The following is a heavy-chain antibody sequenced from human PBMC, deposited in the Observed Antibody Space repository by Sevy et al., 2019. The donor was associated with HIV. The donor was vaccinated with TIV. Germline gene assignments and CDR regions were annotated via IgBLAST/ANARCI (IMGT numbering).Heavy chain of an antibody. V-gene: IGHV3-15*01. CDR3: TTGRCSGGSCWGFYYYGMDV. D-gene: IGHD2-15*01. CDR1: GFTFSNAW. Sequence: GGSLRLSCAASGFTFSNAWMSWVRQAPGKGLEWVGRIKSKTDGGTTDYAAPVKGRFTNSRDDSKNTLYLQMNSLKTEDTAVYYCTTGRCSGGSCWGFYYYGMDVWGQGTTVTVSS. CDR2: IKSKTDGGTT. J-gene: IGHJ6*02.